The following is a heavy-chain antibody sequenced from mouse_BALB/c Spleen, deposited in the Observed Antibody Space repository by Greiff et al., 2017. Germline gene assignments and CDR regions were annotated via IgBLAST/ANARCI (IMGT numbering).Heavy chain of an antibody. D-gene: IGHD1-1*01. CDR1: GYTFSSYA. Sequence: EVMLVESGGGLVKPGGSLKLSCAASGYTFSSYAMSWVRQTPEKRLEWVASISSGGSTYYPDSVKGRFTISRDNARNILYLQMSSLRSVDTAMYYCARAHNYGSSFAYWGQGTLVTVSA. CDR2: ISSGGST. CDR3: ARAHNYGSSFAY. V-gene: IGHV5-6-5*01. J-gene: IGHJ3*01.